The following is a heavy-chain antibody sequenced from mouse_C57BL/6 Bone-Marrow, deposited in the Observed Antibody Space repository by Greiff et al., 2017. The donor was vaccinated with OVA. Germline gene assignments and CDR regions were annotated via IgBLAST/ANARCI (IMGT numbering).Heavy chain of an antibody. V-gene: IGHV1-81*01. Sequence: VQLVESGAELARPGASVKLSCKASGYTFTSYGISWVKQRTGQGLEWIGEIYPRSGNTYYNEKFKGKATLTADKSSSTAYMELRSLTSEDSAVYFCARWDYGSSYEGYWGQGTTLTVSS. CDR3: ARWDYGSSYEGY. D-gene: IGHD1-1*01. CDR2: IYPRSGNT. J-gene: IGHJ2*01. CDR1: GYTFTSYG.